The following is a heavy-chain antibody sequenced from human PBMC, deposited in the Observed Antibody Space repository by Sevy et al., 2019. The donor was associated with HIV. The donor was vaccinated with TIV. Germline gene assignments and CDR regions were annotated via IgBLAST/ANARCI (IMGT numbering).Heavy chain of an antibody. CDR1: GYTFTSYY. D-gene: IGHD3-10*01. CDR2: INPSSGST. V-gene: IGHV1-46*01. J-gene: IGHJ6*02. CDR3: ARDRGYYGSGSNLLGYYYYGMDV. Sequence: ASVKVSCKASGYTFTSYYMHWVRQAPGQGLEWMGIINPSSGSTIYAQKFQGRITMTRDTSTSTVYMELSSLRSEDTAVYYCARDRGYYGSGSNLLGYYYYGMDVWGQGTTVSVSS.